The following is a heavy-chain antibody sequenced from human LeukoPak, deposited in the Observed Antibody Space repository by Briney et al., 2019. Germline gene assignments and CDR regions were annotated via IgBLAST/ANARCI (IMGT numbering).Heavy chain of an antibody. D-gene: IGHD3-3*01. V-gene: IGHV1-2*02. Sequence: ASVKVSCKTSGYAFTDYYMHWVRQAPGQGLEWMGWINPNSGGTSYTQKFQGRVTMTRDTSVSTVYMELNRLTSDDTAVYYCARVSSASYTNYYFNYWGQGTLVTVSP. CDR2: INPNSGGT. CDR1: GYAFTDYY. CDR3: ARVSSASYTNYYFNY. J-gene: IGHJ4*02.